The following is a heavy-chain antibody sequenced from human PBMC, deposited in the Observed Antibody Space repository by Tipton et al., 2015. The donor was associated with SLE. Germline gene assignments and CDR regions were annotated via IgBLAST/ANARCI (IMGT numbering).Heavy chain of an antibody. CDR2: IKQDGREK. V-gene: IGHV3-7*01. J-gene: IGHJ3*02. Sequence: SLRLSCAASGFTFSSYWMSWVRQAPGKGLEWVANIKQDGREKYYVDSVKGRFTISRDNAKNSLYLQMNSLRAEDTAVYYCARTFYYDFWSGYHDAFDIWGQGTMVTVSS. CDR3: ARTFYYDFWSGYHDAFDI. D-gene: IGHD3-3*01. CDR1: GFTFSSYW.